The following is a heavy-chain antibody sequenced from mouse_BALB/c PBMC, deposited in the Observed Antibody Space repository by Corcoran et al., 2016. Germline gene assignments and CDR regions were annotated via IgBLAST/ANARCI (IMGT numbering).Heavy chain of an antibody. D-gene: IGHD2-10*02. CDR3: ARYRYGNYGYFDV. V-gene: IGHV3-6*02. J-gene: IGHJ1*01. CDR1: GYSITSGYY. Sequence: DVQLQESGPGLVKPXQSLSLTCSVTGYSITSGYYWNWIRQFPGNKLEWMGYISYDGSNNYNPSLKNRISLTRDTSKNQFFLKLNSVTTEDTATYYCARYRYGNYGYFDVWGAGTTVTVSS. CDR2: ISYDGSN.